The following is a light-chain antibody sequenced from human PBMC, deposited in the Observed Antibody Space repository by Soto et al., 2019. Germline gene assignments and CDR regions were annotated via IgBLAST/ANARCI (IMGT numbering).Light chain of an antibody. CDR3: QQSYSTLIT. CDR1: QSISSY. CDR2: AAS. J-gene: IGKJ5*01. V-gene: IGKV1-39*01. Sequence: DIQMTQSPSSLSASVGDRVTITCRASQSISSYLNLYQQKPGKAPKLLIYAASSLQSGVPSRFSGSGSGTDFTLTISSLQHEDFATYYCQQSYSTLITFGQGTRLEIK.